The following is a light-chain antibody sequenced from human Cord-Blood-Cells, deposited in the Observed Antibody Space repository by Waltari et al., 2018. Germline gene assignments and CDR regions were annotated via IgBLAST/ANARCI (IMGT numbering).Light chain of an antibody. CDR1: SSDIGAGYD. J-gene: IGLJ2*01. CDR2: GNS. Sequence: QSVLTQPPSVSGAPGPRVTISCTGSSSDIGAGYDVPWYQPLPGTAPKLLIYGNSNRPSGVPDRFSGSKSGTSASLAITGLQAEDEADYYCQSYDSSLSGYVVFGGGTKLTVL. CDR3: QSYDSSLSGYVV. V-gene: IGLV1-40*01.